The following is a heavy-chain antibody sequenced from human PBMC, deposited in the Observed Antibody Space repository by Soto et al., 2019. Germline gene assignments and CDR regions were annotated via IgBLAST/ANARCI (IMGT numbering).Heavy chain of an antibody. D-gene: IGHD6-6*01. V-gene: IGHV3-23*01. J-gene: IGHJ3*02. CDR2: ISSLGGTT. CDR1: GFTFSNYA. CDR3: AREGSRSSFDI. Sequence: EVQLLESGGALVEPGESLRLSCAASGFTFSNYAMTWVRQAPGKGLEWVSGISSLGGTTYYTDSVKGRFTISRDNSKNSLFLQMNSLRAEDTAVYYCAREGSRSSFDIWGQGTMVTVSS.